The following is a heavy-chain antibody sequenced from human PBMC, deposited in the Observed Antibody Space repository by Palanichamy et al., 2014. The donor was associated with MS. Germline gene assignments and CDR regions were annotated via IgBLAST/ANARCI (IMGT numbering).Heavy chain of an antibody. CDR1: GDSVSSNSAA. Sequence: LQQSGPGLVEALARPSHSPRAISGDSVSSNSAAWNWIRQSPSRGLEWLGRTYYRSKWYNDYAVSVKSRITINPDTSKNQFSLQLNSVTPEDTAVYYCARDHSGYDSWDYYYYYGMDVWGQGTTVTVSS. D-gene: IGHD5-12*01. J-gene: IGHJ6*02. V-gene: IGHV6-1*01. CDR2: TYYRSKWYN. CDR3: ARDHSGYDSWDYYYYYGMDV.